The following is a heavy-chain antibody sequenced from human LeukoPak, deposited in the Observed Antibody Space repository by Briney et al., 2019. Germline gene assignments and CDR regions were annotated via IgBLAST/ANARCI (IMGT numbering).Heavy chain of an antibody. CDR2: INTDGSST. V-gene: IGHV3-74*01. CDR1: GFTFSSYW. D-gene: IGHD1-20*01. Sequence: GGSLRLSCAASGFTFSSYWMHWVRQAPGKGLVWVSRINTDGSSTSYADSVKGRFTISRDNAKNTLYLQMNSLRAEDTAVYYCARDRGNWNYPDYWGQGTLVTVSS. CDR3: ARDRGNWNYPDY. J-gene: IGHJ4*02.